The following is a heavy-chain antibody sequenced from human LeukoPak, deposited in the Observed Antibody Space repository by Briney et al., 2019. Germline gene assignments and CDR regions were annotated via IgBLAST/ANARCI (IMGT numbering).Heavy chain of an antibody. CDR2: IIPILGIA. J-gene: IGHJ5*02. D-gene: IGHD4-17*01. V-gene: IGHV1-69*04. CDR1: GGTFSSYA. Sequence: SVKVSCKASGGTFSSYAISWVRQAPGQGLEWMGRIIPILGIANYAQKFQGRVTITADKSTSTAYMELSSLRSEDTAVYYRTRAVTTYNWFDPWGQGTLVTVSS. CDR3: TRAVTTYNWFDP.